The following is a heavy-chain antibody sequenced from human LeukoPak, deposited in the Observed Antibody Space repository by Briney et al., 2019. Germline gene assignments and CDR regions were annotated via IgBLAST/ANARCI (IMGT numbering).Heavy chain of an antibody. CDR2: ISSSGRYI. CDR1: GFTFSTYS. CDR3: ARAGDPDY. V-gene: IGHV3-21*01. D-gene: IGHD3-10*01. Sequence: GGTLRLSCAASGFTFSTYSINWVRQAPGKGPEWVSYISSSGRYIDYADSVKGRFTISRDNAKNSLFLQMNSLTAEDTALYYCARAGDPDYWGQGTLVTVSS. J-gene: IGHJ4*02.